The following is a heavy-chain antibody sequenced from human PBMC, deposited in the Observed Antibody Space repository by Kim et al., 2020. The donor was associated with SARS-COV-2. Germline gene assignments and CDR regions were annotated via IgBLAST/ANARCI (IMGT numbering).Heavy chain of an antibody. J-gene: IGHJ4*02. Sequence: SETLSLTCTVSGGSISSGVYYWSWIRQHPGKGLEWIGYIYYSGSTYYNPSLKSRVTISGDTSKNQFSLNLSSVTAADTAVYYCARGYQYYYFEYWCQGTL. CDR3: ARGYQYYYFEY. D-gene: IGHD2-2*01. V-gene: IGHV4-31*03. CDR2: IYYSGST. CDR1: GGSISSGVYY.